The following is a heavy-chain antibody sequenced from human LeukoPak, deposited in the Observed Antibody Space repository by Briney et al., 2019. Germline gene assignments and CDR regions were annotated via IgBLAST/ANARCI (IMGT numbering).Heavy chain of an antibody. Sequence: SGTLSLTCAVSGGSISSSNWWSWVRQPPGKGLEWIGEIYHSGSTNYNPSLKSRVTISVDTSKNQFSLKLSSVTAADTAVYYCARQTYDFWSGYYPYYFDYWGQGTLVTVSS. J-gene: IGHJ4*02. CDR3: ARQTYDFWSGYYPYYFDY. V-gene: IGHV4-4*02. D-gene: IGHD3-3*01. CDR2: IYHSGST. CDR1: GGSISSSNW.